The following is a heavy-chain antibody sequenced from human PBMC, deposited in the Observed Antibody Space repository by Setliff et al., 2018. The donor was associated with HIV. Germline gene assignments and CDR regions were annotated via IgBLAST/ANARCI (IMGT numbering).Heavy chain of an antibody. J-gene: IGHJ3*01. V-gene: IGHV4-39*07. Sequence: SETLSLTCTVSGGSISSGSYYWSWIRQPAGKGLEWIGSVYHSGSTYYKPSLKSRLTISVDTSKNKLSLKLTSVTAADTAKYYCARSITMVRGSVMTGGAFDVWGQGAKVTVSS. CDR3: ARSITMVRGSVMTGGAFDV. D-gene: IGHD3-10*01. CDR1: GGSISSGSYY. CDR2: VYHSGST.